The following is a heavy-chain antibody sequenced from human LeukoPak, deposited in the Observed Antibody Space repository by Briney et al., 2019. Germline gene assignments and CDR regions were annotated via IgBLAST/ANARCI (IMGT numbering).Heavy chain of an antibody. J-gene: IGHJ4*02. D-gene: IGHD1-14*01. V-gene: IGHV3-7*01. Sequence: GGSLRLSCAASGFTFSSYWMSWVRQAPGKGLEWVANIKQDGTKEYYVDSVKGRFTISRDNAKNSLYLQMNSLRAEDTAVYYCARESRFEAAGTTDYWGQGTLVTVSS. CDR3: ARESRFEAAGTTDY. CDR2: IKQDGTKE. CDR1: GFTFSSYW.